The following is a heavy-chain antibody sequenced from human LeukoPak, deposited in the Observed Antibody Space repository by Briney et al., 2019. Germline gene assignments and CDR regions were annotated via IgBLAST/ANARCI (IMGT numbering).Heavy chain of an antibody. CDR3: ARDGAAAGDSYYYYGMDV. V-gene: IGHV1-2*02. Sequence: ASVKVSCKASGYTFTGYYMHWVRQAPGQGLEWMGWINPNSGGTNYAQKFQGRVTMTRDTSISTAYMELSRLRSDDTAVYYCARDGAAAGDSYYYYGMDVWGQGTTVTVSS. D-gene: IGHD6-13*01. CDR1: GYTFTGYY. J-gene: IGHJ6*02. CDR2: INPNSGGT.